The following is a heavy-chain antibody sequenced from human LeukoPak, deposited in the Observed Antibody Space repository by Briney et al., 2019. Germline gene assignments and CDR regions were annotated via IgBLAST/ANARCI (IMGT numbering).Heavy chain of an antibody. Sequence: GGSLRLSCAASGFTFSTYALHWVRQAPGKGLEWVAVISYDDGSNKYYADSVKGRFTISRDNSKDTVYLQMGSLRPEDTAVYYCARGGYYAATDIWGQGALVTVSS. CDR3: ARGGYYAATDI. CDR2: ISYDDGSNK. CDR1: GFTFSTYA. V-gene: IGHV3-30*14. J-gene: IGHJ4*02. D-gene: IGHD3-3*01.